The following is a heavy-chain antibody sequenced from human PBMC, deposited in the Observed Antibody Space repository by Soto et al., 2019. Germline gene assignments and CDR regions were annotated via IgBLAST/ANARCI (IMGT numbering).Heavy chain of an antibody. CDR2: IKHSGLT. V-gene: IGHV4-34*01. Sequence: PRETPVINCDMFGESFPEHSWSCIRQPPGKGLEWIGEIKHSGLTNYNSSLKSRITMSVDTTKNRFSLKLSSVTAADTAVYYCARVYSTTWSPDAFDIWGQGTVVT. J-gene: IGHJ3*02. CDR1: GESFPEHS. D-gene: IGHD2-2*01. CDR3: ARVYSTTWSPDAFDI.